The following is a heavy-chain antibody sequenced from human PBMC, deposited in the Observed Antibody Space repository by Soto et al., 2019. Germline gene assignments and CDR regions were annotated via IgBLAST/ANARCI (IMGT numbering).Heavy chain of an antibody. CDR2: IWYDGSNK. V-gene: IGHV3-33*01. CDR3: ARGHYYDISGPEYFQH. D-gene: IGHD3-22*01. Sequence: PGGSLRLSCAASGFTFISYAMHWVLQAPGKGLEWVAVIWYDGSNKYYADSVKGRFTISRDNSKNTLYLQMNSLRAEDTAVYYCARGHYYDISGPEYFQHWGEGT. CDR1: GFTFISYA. J-gene: IGHJ1*01.